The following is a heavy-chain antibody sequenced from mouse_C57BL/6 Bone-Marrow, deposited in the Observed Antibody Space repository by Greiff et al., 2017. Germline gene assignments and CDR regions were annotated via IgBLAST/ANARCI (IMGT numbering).Heavy chain of an antibody. V-gene: IGHV1-9*01. J-gene: IGHJ3*01. D-gene: IGHD2-2*01. Sequence: QVQLQQPGAELVKPGASVKVSCKASGYTFTSYWIEWVKQRPGHGLEWIGEILPGSGSTNYNEKFKGKATFTADTSSNTAYMQLSSLTTEDSAIYYCARGGYDGDPWFAYWGQGTLVTVSA. CDR3: ARGGYDGDPWFAY. CDR2: ILPGSGST. CDR1: GYTFTSYW.